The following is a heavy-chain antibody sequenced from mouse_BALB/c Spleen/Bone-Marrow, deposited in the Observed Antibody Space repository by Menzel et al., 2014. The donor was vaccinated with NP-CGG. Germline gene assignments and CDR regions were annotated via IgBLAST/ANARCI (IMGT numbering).Heavy chain of an antibody. CDR3: ARRPYGSSYDFDY. D-gene: IGHD1-1*01. Sequence: QVQLQQSGLLLVRPGVSVKISCKGSGYTFTDYAMRWVKQSHAKSLEWIGVISTYSGNTNYNQKFKGKATMTVDKSSSTAYMELARLTSEDSAIYYCARRPYGSSYDFDYWGQGTTLTVSS. J-gene: IGHJ2*01. V-gene: IGHV1-67*01. CDR2: ISTYSGNT. CDR1: GYTFTDYA.